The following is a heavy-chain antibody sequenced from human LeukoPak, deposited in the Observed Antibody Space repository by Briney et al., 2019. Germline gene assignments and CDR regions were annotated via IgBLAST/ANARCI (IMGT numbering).Heavy chain of an antibody. Sequence: ASVTVSCKASGYTFTGYYMHWVRQAPGQGLEWMGWINPNSGGTNYAQKFQGRVTMTRDTSISTAYMEVSRLRSDDTAVYYCARLVVVVAATDDYWGQGTLVTVSS. CDR1: GYTFTGYY. D-gene: IGHD2-15*01. V-gene: IGHV1-2*02. CDR2: INPNSGGT. J-gene: IGHJ4*02. CDR3: ARLVVVVAATDDY.